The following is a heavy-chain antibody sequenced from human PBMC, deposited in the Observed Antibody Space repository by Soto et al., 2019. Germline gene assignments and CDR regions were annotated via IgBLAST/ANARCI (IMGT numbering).Heavy chain of an antibody. D-gene: IGHD4-17*01. CDR2: ILYDGRNK. V-gene: IGHV3-30*04. J-gene: IGHJ4*02. CDR1: GFTFNNYA. CDR3: AREDFGGKGIGY. Sequence: QVQLVESGGGVVQPGRSLRLSCVASGFTFNNYAIHWVRQTPGKGLEWVAVILYDGRNKYYADSVKGRFTISRDNSKNTLYLQMNSLSAEDTALYYWAREDFGGKGIGYWGQGTLVTVSS.